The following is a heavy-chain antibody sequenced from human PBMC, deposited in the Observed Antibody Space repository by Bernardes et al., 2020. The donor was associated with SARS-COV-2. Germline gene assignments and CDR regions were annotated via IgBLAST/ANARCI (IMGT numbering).Heavy chain of an antibody. J-gene: IGHJ6*02. CDR2: IWCDGSTK. D-gene: IGHD3-16*01. CDR1: GFTFNTYG. Sequence: GGSLRLSCAASGFTFNTYGMHWVRRAPGKGLEWVAVIWCDGSTKYYADSVKGRFTISRDNSRNTLYLQMNSLRVEDSAVYYCVRRFCAVSSACGNFYGMGVWGQGTTVTVSS. V-gene: IGHV3-33*03. CDR3: VRRFCAVSSACGNFYGMGV.